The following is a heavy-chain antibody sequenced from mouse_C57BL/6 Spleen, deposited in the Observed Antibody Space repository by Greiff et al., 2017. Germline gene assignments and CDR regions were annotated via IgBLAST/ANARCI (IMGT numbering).Heavy chain of an antibody. D-gene: IGHD1-1*01. CDR1: GFTFSSYA. CDR2: ISDGGSYT. CDR3: ARDRTTVVARWYFDV. J-gene: IGHJ1*03. V-gene: IGHV5-4*01. Sequence: EVQLVESGGGLVKPGGSLKLSCAASGFTFSSYAMSWVRQTPEKRLEWVATISDGGSYTYYPDNVKGRFTISRDNAKNNLYLQMSHLKSEDTAMYYCARDRTTVVARWYFDVWGTETTVTVSS.